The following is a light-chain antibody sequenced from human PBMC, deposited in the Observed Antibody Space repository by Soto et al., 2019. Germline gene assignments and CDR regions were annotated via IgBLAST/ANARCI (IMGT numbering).Light chain of an antibody. CDR3: CSYAGSYTLI. CDR2: DVS. CDR1: SSDVGRYNY. V-gene: IGLV2-11*01. Sequence: QSALTQPRSVSGSPGQSVTISCSGASSDVGRYNYVSWYQQHPGKAPKLMIYDVSQRPSGFPDRFSGSKSGNTASLTISGLQAEDEADYYCCSYAGSYTLIFGGGTQLTVL. J-gene: IGLJ2*01.